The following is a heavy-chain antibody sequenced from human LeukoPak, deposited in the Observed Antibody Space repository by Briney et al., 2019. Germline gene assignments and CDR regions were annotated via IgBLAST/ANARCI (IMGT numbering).Heavy chain of an antibody. CDR1: GFTFSSYA. D-gene: IGHD3-10*01. Sequence: GGSLRLSCAASGFTFSSYAMSWVRQAPGKGLEWVSAISGSGGSTYYADSVKGRFTISRDNSKNTLYLQMNSLRAEDTAVYYCAKGSDGSGSYVTWFDPWGQGTLATVSS. V-gene: IGHV3-23*01. CDR2: ISGSGGST. J-gene: IGHJ5*02. CDR3: AKGSDGSGSYVTWFDP.